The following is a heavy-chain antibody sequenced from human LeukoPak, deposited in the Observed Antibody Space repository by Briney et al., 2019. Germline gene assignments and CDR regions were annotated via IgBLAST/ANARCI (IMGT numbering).Heavy chain of an antibody. Sequence: GGSLRLSCVVSGFTFSSYEMNWVRQAPGKGLEWVSYISSSGSTIYYADSVKGRFTISRDNAKNSLYLQMNSLRAEDTAVYYCAGERPLYDILTGYFSSLFDYWGQGTLVTVSS. CDR3: AGERPLYDILTGYFSSLFDY. V-gene: IGHV3-48*03. J-gene: IGHJ4*02. D-gene: IGHD3-9*01. CDR1: GFTFSSYE. CDR2: ISSSGSTI.